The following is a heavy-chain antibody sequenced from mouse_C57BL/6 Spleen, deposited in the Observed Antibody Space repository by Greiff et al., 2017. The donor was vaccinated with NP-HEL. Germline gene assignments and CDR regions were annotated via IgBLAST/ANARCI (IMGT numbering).Heavy chain of an antibody. CDR3: ARRHYYGSSYDAMDY. Sequence: QVQLQQSGPELVKPGASVKISCKASGYAFSSSWMNWVKQRPGKGLEWIGRIYPGDGDTNYNGNFKGKATLTADKSSSTAYMQLSSLTSEDSAVYFCARRHYYGSSYDAMDYWGQGTSVTVSS. CDR2: IYPGDGDT. D-gene: IGHD1-1*01. V-gene: IGHV1-82*01. J-gene: IGHJ4*01. CDR1: GYAFSSSW.